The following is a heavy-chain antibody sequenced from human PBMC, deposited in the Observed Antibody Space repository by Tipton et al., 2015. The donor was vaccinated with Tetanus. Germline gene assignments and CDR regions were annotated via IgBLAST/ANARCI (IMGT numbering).Heavy chain of an antibody. V-gene: IGHV3-23*01. Sequence: SLRLSCVASGFTFSSYAMSWVRQAPGKGLEWVSAISGPGDTTTYYTDSVKGRFTISRDNSKNTLYLQMNSLRAEDTAVYFCVREETRHGYNTFDSWGQGTPVTVSS. J-gene: IGHJ4*02. CDR3: VREETRHGYNTFDS. CDR2: ISGPGDTTT. D-gene: IGHD5-24*01. CDR1: GFTFSSYA.